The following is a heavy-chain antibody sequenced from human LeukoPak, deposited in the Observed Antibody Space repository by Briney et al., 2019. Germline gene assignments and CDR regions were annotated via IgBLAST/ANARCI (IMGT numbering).Heavy chain of an antibody. D-gene: IGHD3-10*01. CDR3: AKDFMVRGVIPHNFDY. CDR2: ISGSGGST. Sequence: GGSLRLSCAASGFTFSSFGMSWVRQAPGKGLEWVSAISGSGGSTYYADSVKGRFTISRDNSKNTLYLQMNSLRAEDTAVYYCAKDFMVRGVIPHNFDYWGQGTLVTVSS. V-gene: IGHV3-23*01. CDR1: GFTFSSFG. J-gene: IGHJ4*02.